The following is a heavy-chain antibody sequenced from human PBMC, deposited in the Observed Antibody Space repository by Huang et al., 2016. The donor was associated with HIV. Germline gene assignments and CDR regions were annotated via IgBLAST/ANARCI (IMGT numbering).Heavy chain of an antibody. CDR1: GGTFSSYA. CDR2: IIPIFGTA. D-gene: IGHD3-22*01. CDR3: ARARGYYDSSVSYYFDY. J-gene: IGHJ4*02. Sequence: QVQLVQSGAEVKKPGSSVKVSCKASGGTFSSYAISWVRQAPGQGLEGMGGIIPIFGTANYAQKFQGRVTITADESTSTAYMELSSLSSEDTAVYYCARARGYYDSSVSYYFDYWGQGTLVTVSS. V-gene: IGHV1-69*13.